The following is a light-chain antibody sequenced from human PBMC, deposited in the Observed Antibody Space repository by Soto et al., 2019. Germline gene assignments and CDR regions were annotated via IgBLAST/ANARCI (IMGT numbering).Light chain of an antibody. Sequence: DIQMTQSPSSLSASVGDRVTITCRASQSISSYLNWYQQKPGKAPKLLIYAASSLQSGVPSRFSGSGSGTDFTLTISSLQNEDFATYYCQQSYDSPHTFGQGTRLEIK. V-gene: IGKV1-39*01. CDR3: QQSYDSPHT. CDR1: QSISSY. CDR2: AAS. J-gene: IGKJ2*01.